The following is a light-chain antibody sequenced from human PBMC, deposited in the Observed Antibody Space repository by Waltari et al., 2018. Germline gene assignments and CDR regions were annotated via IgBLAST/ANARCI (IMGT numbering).Light chain of an antibody. J-gene: IGKJ3*01. CDR3: QQLNGYPVT. V-gene: IGKV1-39*01. CDR1: QSISSY. Sequence: DIQMTQSPSSLSASVGDRVTITCRASQSISSYLNWYQQKPGKAPKLLIYAASSLQSGVPSRFSGSGSGTDFTLTISSLQPEDFATYYCQQLNGYPVTFGPGTKVDVK. CDR2: AAS.